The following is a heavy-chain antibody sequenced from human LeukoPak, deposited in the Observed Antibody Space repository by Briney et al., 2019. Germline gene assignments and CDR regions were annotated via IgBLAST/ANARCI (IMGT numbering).Heavy chain of an antibody. CDR2: ISYDGSNK. D-gene: IGHD3-10*01. Sequence: PGRSLRLSCATSGFTFSSYAMHWVRQAAGKGLEWVAVISYDGSNKYYADSVKGRFTISRGNSKNTLYLQMNSLRAEDTAVYYCAREFRGFGEPTYYFHYWGQGTLVTVSS. CDR1: GFTFSSYA. CDR3: AREFRGFGEPTYYFHY. J-gene: IGHJ4*02. V-gene: IGHV3-30-3*01.